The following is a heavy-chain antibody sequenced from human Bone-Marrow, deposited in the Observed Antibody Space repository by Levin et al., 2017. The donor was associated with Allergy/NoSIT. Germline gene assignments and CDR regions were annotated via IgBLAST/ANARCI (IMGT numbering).Heavy chain of an antibody. D-gene: IGHD3-9*01. CDR1: GFSFSNYW. CDR3: GRDLGWLLFDY. CDR2: IKYDGSTT. V-gene: IGHV3-74*01. Sequence: PGGSLRLSCAASGFSFSNYWMHWVRQAPGKGLMWVSRIKYDGSTTIYAASVKGRFTISRDNAQNIVYLQMYSLREDDTATYYCGRDLGWLLFDYWGQGTMVTVSS. J-gene: IGHJ4*02.